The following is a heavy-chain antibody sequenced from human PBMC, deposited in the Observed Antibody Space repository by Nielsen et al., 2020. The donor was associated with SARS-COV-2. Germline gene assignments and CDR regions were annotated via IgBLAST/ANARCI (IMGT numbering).Heavy chain of an antibody. Sequence: SETLSLTCTVSGGSISSYYWSWIRQPPGKGLEWIGYIYYSGSTNYNPSLKSRVTISVDTSKNQFSLKLSSVTAADTAVYYCAREGIAAAEYYFDYWGQGTLVTVSS. CDR2: IYYSGST. J-gene: IGHJ4*02. CDR3: AREGIAAAEYYFDY. D-gene: IGHD6-13*01. CDR1: GGSISSYY. V-gene: IGHV4-59*12.